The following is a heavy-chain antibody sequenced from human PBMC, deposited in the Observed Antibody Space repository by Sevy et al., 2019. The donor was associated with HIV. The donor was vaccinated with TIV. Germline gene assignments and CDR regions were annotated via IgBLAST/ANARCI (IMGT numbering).Heavy chain of an antibody. CDR3: ARDTAMVSYGMDV. CDR2: ITSSGDTI. CDR1: GFTFSDYY. Sequence: GGSLRLSCAASGFTFSDYYMTWIRQAPGKGLEWVAYITSSGDTIYYADSVKGRFTISRDNAKNSLYLQMNNLRAEDTAVYYCARDTAMVSYGMDVWGQGTTVTVSS. J-gene: IGHJ6*02. V-gene: IGHV3-11*01. D-gene: IGHD5-18*01.